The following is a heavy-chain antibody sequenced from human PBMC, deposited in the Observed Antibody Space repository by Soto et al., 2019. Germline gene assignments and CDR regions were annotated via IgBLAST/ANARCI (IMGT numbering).Heavy chain of an antibody. J-gene: IGHJ4*02. CDR2: IYYSGST. D-gene: IGHD3-3*01. V-gene: IGHV4-59*01. CDR3: ASGLYYYFWRGYYFDY. CDR1: GGSISSYY. Sequence: SETLSLTCTVSGGSISSYYWSWIRQPPGKGLEWIGDIYYSGSTNYNPSLKSRVTISVDTSKNQFSLKLSSVTAADTAVYYCASGLYYYFWRGYYFDYSGQGTLVTVSA.